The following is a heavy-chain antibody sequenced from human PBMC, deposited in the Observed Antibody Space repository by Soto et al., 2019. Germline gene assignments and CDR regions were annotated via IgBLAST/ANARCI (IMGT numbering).Heavy chain of an antibody. Sequence: EVQLVESGGDLVQPGGSLRLSCDASGFTFSDYYMSWVLQAPGKGLEWVANIKQDGREKHYVESVKGRFTISRDNAKNSLYLQINNLRVEDTAIYYCARAYPLDWGQGTLVTVSS. V-gene: IGHV3-7*04. CDR3: ARAYPLD. J-gene: IGHJ4*02. CDR2: IKQDGREK. CDR1: GFTFSDYY.